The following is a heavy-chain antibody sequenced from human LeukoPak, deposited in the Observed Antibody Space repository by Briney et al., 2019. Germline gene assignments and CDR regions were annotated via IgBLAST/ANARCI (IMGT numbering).Heavy chain of an antibody. D-gene: IGHD3-10*02. CDR2: IKQDGSEI. V-gene: IGHV3-7*01. J-gene: IGHJ6*04. CDR3: AELGITMIGGV. CDR1: GITFSTYS. Sequence: PGGSLRLSCASSGITFSTYSMSWVRQAPGKGLEWVANIKQDGSEIYYVDYVKGRFTISRDNAKNSLYLQMNSLRAEDTAVYYCAELGITMIGGVWGKGTTVTISS.